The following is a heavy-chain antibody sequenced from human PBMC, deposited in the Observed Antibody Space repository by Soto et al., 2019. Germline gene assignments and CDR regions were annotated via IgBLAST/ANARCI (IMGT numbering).Heavy chain of an antibody. Sequence: QVQLVQSGAEVKKPGSSVKVSCKASGGTFSSYAISWVRQAPGQGLEWMGGIIPIFGTAHYAQKFQGRVTISAYESTSTAYMELSSLRSEDTAVYYCAATDDIVVVVAAPPYGMDVWGQGTTVTVSS. CDR2: IIPIFGTA. V-gene: IGHV1-69*12. CDR1: GGTFSSYA. CDR3: AATDDIVVVVAAPPYGMDV. J-gene: IGHJ6*02. D-gene: IGHD2-15*01.